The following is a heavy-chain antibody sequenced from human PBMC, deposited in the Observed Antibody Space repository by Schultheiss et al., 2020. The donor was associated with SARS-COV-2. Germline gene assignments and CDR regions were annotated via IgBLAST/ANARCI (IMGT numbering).Heavy chain of an antibody. J-gene: IGHJ3*02. D-gene: IGHD3-10*01. CDR3: ARRGAYGKNAFDI. CDR2: IDPSDSYT. Sequence: GESLKISCKGSGYSFTSYWIGWVRQMPGKGLEWMGRIDPSDSYTNYSPSFQGHVTISADKSISTAYLQWSSLKASDTAMYYCARRGAYGKNAFDIWGQGTMVTVSS. CDR1: GYSFTSYW. V-gene: IGHV5-10-1*01.